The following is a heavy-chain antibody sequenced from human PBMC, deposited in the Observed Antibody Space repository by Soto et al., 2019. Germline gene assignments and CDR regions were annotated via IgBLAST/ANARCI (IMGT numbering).Heavy chain of an antibody. D-gene: IGHD2-21*01. CDR2: IYHSGST. Sequence: SETLSLTCTVSGGSITYINNHYCSWFRLPPGKGLEWIGEIYHSGSTNYNPSLKSRVTISVDKSKSQFSLKLSSVTAADTAVYYCASWIAKNWFDPWGQGTLVTVSS. J-gene: IGHJ5*02. CDR1: GGSITYINNHY. CDR3: ASWIAKNWFDP. V-gene: IGHV4-4*02.